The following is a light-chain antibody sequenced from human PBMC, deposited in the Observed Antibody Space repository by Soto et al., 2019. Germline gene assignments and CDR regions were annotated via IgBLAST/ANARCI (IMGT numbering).Light chain of an antibody. Sequence: EILMTQSPATLSVSPGERATLSCRASQSVSSNLAWYQQKPGQAPRLLIYAVSTRATGIPARFSGSGSETDFTLTISSLEPEDFAVYYCQQRSNWPPITFGQGTRLEIK. CDR3: QQRSNWPPIT. V-gene: IGKV3-11*01. CDR2: AVS. J-gene: IGKJ5*01. CDR1: QSVSSN.